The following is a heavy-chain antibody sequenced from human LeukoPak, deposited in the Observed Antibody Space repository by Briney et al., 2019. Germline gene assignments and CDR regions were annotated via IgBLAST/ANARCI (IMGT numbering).Heavy chain of an antibody. Sequence: GGSLRLSCAASGFTFSSYWMSWVRQAPGKGLEWVANIKQDGSEKYYVDSVKGRFTISRDNAKNSLYLQMNSLRAEGTALYYCAKALIAAAGLDAFDIWGQGTMVTVSS. CDR3: AKALIAAAGLDAFDI. D-gene: IGHD6-13*01. CDR1: GFTFSSYW. J-gene: IGHJ3*02. V-gene: IGHV3-7*03. CDR2: IKQDGSEK.